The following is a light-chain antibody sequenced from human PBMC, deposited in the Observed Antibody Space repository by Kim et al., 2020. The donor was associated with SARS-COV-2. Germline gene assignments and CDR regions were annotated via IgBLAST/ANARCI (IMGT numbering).Light chain of an antibody. Sequence: QSIPISCTGTSSDVVGYNHVSWYQQHPGEAPKVMIYDVNNRPSGVSNRFSGSKSGNTASLTISGLQAEDEADYYCSSYTSTSTDYVFGTGTKVTVL. CDR3: SSYTSTSTDYV. CDR2: DVN. J-gene: IGLJ1*01. CDR1: SSDVVGYNH. V-gene: IGLV2-14*03.